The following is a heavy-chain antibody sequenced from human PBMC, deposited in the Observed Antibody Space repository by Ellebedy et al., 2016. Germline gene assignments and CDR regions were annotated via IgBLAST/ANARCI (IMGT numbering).Heavy chain of an antibody. CDR2: IYYSGNT. D-gene: IGHD2-2*01. V-gene: IGHV4-59*12. CDR1: GGSISSYY. J-gene: IGHJ4*02. Sequence: SETLSLXXTVSGGSISSYYWSWIRQSPGKGLEWIGYIYYSGNTNYNPSLKSRLTISVDTSKNQFSLKLSSVTAADTALYYCARYCSSTSCRYFDHWGQGTLVTVSS. CDR3: ARYCSSTSCRYFDH.